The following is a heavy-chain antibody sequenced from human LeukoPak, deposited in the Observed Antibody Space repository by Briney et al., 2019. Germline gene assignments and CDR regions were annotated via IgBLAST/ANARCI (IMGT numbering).Heavy chain of an antibody. D-gene: IGHD6-13*01. CDR3: ARSAAGKGWYFDL. CDR2: IYYSGST. CDR1: GGSISSSSYY. V-gene: IGHV4-39*01. Sequence: SETLSLTCTVSGGSISSSSYYWGWIRQPPGKGLEWIGSIYYSGSTYYNPSLKSRVTISVDTSKNQFSLRLSSVTAADTAVYYCARSAAGKGWYFDLWGRGTLVTVSS. J-gene: IGHJ2*01.